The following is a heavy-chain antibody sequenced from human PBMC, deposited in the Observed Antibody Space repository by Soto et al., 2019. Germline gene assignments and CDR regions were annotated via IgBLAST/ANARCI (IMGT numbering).Heavy chain of an antibody. D-gene: IGHD3-10*01. J-gene: IGHJ4*02. V-gene: IGHV3-23*01. CDR2: ISGSGDST. CDR3: AKDITMVRGPLDY. Sequence: ALRLSCAASGFTFSYYAMSWVRQAPGKGLEWVSDISGSGDSTYYADSVKGRFTTSRDNSKNTLYLQMNSLRAEDTAVYYCAKDITMVRGPLDYWGQGTLVTVSS. CDR1: GFTFSYYA.